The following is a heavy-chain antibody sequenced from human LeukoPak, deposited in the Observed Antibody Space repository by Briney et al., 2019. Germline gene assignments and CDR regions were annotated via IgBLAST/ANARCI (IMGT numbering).Heavy chain of an antibody. J-gene: IGHJ6*03. D-gene: IGHD3-10*01. CDR1: GFPFSNYA. Sequence: GGSLRLSCVASGFPFSNYAMSWVRQAPGKGLECVSVISGDGGTTSYADFVKGRFTISRDNSENTSYLQMNSLRADDTAVYYCARFAAGGSYYYYMDVWGKGTTVTVSS. V-gene: IGHV3-23*01. CDR3: ARFAAGGSYYYYMDV. CDR2: ISGDGGTT.